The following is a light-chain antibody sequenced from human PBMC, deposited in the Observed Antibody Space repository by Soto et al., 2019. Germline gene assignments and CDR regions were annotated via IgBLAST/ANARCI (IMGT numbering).Light chain of an antibody. V-gene: IGKV1-5*03. CDR2: RAS. J-gene: IGKJ4*01. Sequence: DIQMTQSPYTLSASVGDRVTITCRASQNIDNWLAWYQQKPGKPPKLLIYRASSVETGGPSRFSGSGSGTEFTLTISNLQPGDSSTYYCQEYTSYFGGGTKVEIK. CDR3: QEYTSY. CDR1: QNIDNW.